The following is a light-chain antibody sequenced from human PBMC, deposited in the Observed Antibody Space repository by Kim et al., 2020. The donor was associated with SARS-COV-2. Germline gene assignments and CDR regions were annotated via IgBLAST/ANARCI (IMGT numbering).Light chain of an antibody. Sequence: EIVLTQSPGTLSLSPGERATLSCRASQSVSSSYLAWYQQKPGQAPRLLIYGASSRATGIPDRFSGSGSRTDFTLTISRLEPEDFAVYYCQQYGSSPPNTFGQGTKLEI. CDR3: QQYGSSPPNT. V-gene: IGKV3-20*01. CDR1: QSVSSSY. J-gene: IGKJ2*01. CDR2: GAS.